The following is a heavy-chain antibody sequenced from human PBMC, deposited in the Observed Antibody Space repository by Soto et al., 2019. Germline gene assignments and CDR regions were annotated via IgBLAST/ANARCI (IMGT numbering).Heavy chain of an antibody. J-gene: IGHJ6*02. D-gene: IGHD6-19*01. V-gene: IGHV1-3*01. CDR1: GYTFTSYA. CDR2: INAGNGNT. CDR3: AREWSQRSSGWSDYYYYGMDV. Sequence: QVQLVQSGAEVKKPGASVKVSCKASGYTFTSYAMHWVRQAPGQRLEWMGWINAGNGNTKYSQKFQGRVTITRDTSAXXAXMAXSSLRSEDTAVYYCAREWSQRSSGWSDYYYYGMDVWGQGTTVTVSS.